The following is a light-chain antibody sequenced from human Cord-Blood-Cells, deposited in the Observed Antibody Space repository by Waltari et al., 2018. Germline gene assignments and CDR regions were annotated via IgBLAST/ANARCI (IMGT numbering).Light chain of an antibody. CDR1: QSVSSY. Sequence: EIVLTQSPATLSLSPGERATLSCRASQSVSSYLAWYQQKPGQAPRLLIYDASNRAARNQATFSGSGSGTDFTLTISSLEPEDFAVYYCQQRSNWPPLTFGGGTKVEIK. CDR3: QQRSNWPPLT. CDR2: DAS. V-gene: IGKV3-11*01. J-gene: IGKJ4*01.